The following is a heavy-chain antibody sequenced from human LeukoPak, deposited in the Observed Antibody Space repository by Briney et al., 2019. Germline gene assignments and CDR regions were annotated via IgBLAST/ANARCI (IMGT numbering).Heavy chain of an antibody. D-gene: IGHD3-3*01. Sequence: ASVKVSCKASGGTFSSYAISWVRQAPGQGLEWMGGIIPIFGTANYAQKFQGRVTITADESTSTAYMELSSLRSEDTAVYYCALQGFGVVIKARNWFDPWGQGTLVTVSS. CDR3: ALQGFGVVIKARNWFDP. CDR1: GGTFSSYA. V-gene: IGHV1-69*13. J-gene: IGHJ5*02. CDR2: IIPIFGTA.